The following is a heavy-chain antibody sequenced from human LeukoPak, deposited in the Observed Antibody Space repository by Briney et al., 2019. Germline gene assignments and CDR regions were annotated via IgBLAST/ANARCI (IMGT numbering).Heavy chain of an antibody. D-gene: IGHD1-14*01. J-gene: IGHJ6*02. CDR1: GYTFTSYG. Sequence: ASVKVSCKATGYTFTSYGISWVRQAPGQGLEWMGWIGAYNGNTNYAQKLQGRVTMTTDTSTSTAYMELRSLRSDDMAVYYCARVVPRTTYYYYYGMDVWGQGTTVTVSS. V-gene: IGHV1-18*03. CDR2: IGAYNGNT. CDR3: ARVVPRTTYYYYYGMDV.